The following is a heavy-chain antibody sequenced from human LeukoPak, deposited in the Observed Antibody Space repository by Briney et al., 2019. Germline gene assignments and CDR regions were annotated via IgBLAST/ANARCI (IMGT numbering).Heavy chain of an antibody. D-gene: IGHD1-26*01. Sequence: ASVKVSCKASGYTFTSYGISWVRQAPGQGLEWVGWISAYNGNTKYAQKLQGRVTMTRDTSTSTAYMELRSLRSDDTAVYYCARESEYSGTYYFNYWGQGTLVTVSS. CDR3: ARESEYSGTYYFNY. CDR1: GYTFTSYG. CDR2: ISAYNGNT. V-gene: IGHV1-18*01. J-gene: IGHJ4*02.